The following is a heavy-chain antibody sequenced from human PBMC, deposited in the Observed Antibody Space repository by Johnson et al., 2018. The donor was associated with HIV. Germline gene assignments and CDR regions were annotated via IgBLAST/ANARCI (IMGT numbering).Heavy chain of an antibody. CDR3: ARDRVGATPRTGYDAFDI. D-gene: IGHD1-26*01. CDR1: GFTFDDYG. CDR2: INWNGGST. J-gene: IGHJ3*02. Sequence: EVQLVESGGGVVRPGGSLRLSCAASGFTFDDYGMNWVRQAPGKGLEWVSGINWNGGSTGCADSVKGRFTISRDNAKNSLYLQLNSLRAEDTALYYCARDRVGATPRTGYDAFDIWGQGTMVTVSS. V-gene: IGHV3-20*04.